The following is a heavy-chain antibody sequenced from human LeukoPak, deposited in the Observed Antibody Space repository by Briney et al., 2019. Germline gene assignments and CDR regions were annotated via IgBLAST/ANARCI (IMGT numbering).Heavy chain of an antibody. J-gene: IGHJ3*02. Sequence: GGSLRLSCAASGFTFSSYSMNWVRQAPGKGLEWVAFISHDGSNKYCADSLKGRFTISRDNSKNTLFLQMNSLRPEDTAVYYCARVGYDYNWYDAFDIWGQGTMVTVSS. CDR2: ISHDGSNK. CDR3: ARVGYDYNWYDAFDI. D-gene: IGHD1-1*01. CDR1: GFTFSSYS. V-gene: IGHV3-30*03.